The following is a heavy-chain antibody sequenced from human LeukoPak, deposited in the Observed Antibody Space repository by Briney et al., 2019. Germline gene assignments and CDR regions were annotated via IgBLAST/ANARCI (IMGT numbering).Heavy chain of an antibody. D-gene: IGHD1-26*01. Sequence: SGTPSLTCAVSGGSLTTTNFWSWVRQPPGGGLEWIGEISLRGRTQYNPSLKSRVNISIDESTNHLYLSLASVTAADTAVYYCSRESGPYCPFGHWGQGTLVAVTS. CDR3: SRESGPYCPFGH. CDR2: ISLRGRT. J-gene: IGHJ5*02. V-gene: IGHV4-4*02. CDR1: GGSLTTTNF.